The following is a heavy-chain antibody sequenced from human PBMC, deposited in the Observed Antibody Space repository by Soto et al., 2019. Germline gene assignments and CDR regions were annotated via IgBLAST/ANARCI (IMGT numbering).Heavy chain of an antibody. D-gene: IGHD3-10*01. J-gene: IGHJ5*02. V-gene: IGHV4-39*01. CDR3: ARRLISFGELQRGLDP. CDR1: VFSMRSRRYY. CDR2: IYYSGST. Sequence: AGTXSLTGTFAVFSMRSRRYYLGGIRQPPGKGLDWIGSIYYSGSTYYNPSLKSLVTISLDTYKKQFSLKMSSVTAADTAVYYCARRLISFGELQRGLDPWGQGTLVTV.